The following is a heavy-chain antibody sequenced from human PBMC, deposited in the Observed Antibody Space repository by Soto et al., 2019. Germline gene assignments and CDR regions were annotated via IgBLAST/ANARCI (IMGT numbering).Heavy chain of an antibody. CDR1: GGSISSGDYY. J-gene: IGHJ5*02. CDR3: ARDLGGYGSGSWTWCDP. CDR2: IYYSGST. D-gene: IGHD3-10*01. V-gene: IGHV4-30-4*01. Sequence: SETLSLTCTVSGGSISSGDYYWSWIRQPPGKGLEWIGYIYYSGSTYYNPSLKSRVTISVDTSKNQFSLKLSSVTAADTAVYYCARDLGGYGSGSWTWCDPWGQGTQVTVSS.